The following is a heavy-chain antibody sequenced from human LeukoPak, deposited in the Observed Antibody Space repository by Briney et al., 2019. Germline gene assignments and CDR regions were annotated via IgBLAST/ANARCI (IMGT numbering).Heavy chain of an antibody. V-gene: IGHV1-2*02. D-gene: IGHD3-9*01. CDR3: ASVYGIWGYFDY. Sequence: ASVKVSCKASGYTFTGYYMHWVRQAPGQGLEWMGWINPNSGGTNYAQKFQGRVTMTRDTSISTAHMELSRLRSDDTAVYYCASVYGIWGYFDYWGQGTLVTVSS. CDR1: GYTFTGYY. J-gene: IGHJ4*02. CDR2: INPNSGGT.